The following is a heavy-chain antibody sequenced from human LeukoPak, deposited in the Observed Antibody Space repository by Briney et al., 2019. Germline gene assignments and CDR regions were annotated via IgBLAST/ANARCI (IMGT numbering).Heavy chain of an antibody. J-gene: IGHJ4*02. D-gene: IGHD1-14*01. V-gene: IGHV3-66*02. CDR3: VKDNPLDY. CDR1: GFTVSSTY. Sequence: GGSLRLSCLASGFTVSSTYMSWVRQAPGKGLEWVSVTYSGGSTYYADSVKGRFTISRDNSKNTLYLHINSLRPEDTALYYCVKDNPLDYWGQGTLVIVSS. CDR2: TYSGGST.